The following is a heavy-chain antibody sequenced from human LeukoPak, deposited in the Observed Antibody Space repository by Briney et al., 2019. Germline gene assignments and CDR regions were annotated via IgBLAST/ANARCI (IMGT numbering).Heavy chain of an antibody. D-gene: IGHD1-26*01. CDR2: IYETGST. CDR1: GGSLSSSSYY. CDR3: ARRGLLGAFDI. J-gene: IGHJ3*02. V-gene: IGHV4-39*07. Sequence: SETLSLTCSVSGGSLSSSSYYWGWIRQPPGRGLEWIGNIYETGSTNYNPSLKSRVTISVDTSKNQFSLKLSSVTAADTAVYYCARRGLLGAFDIWGQGTMVTVSS.